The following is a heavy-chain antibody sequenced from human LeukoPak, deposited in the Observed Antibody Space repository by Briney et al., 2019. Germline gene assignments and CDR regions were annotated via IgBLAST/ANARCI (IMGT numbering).Heavy chain of an antibody. Sequence: ASVKVSCKASGYTFTGYYMHWVRQAPGQGLEWMGWINPNSGGTNYAQKFQGRVTMTRDTSISTAYMELSSLRSEDTAVYYCARAGGIVVVPAEAEFDPWGQGTLVTVSS. D-gene: IGHD2-2*01. CDR1: GYTFTGYY. CDR2: INPNSGGT. CDR3: ARAGGIVVVPAEAEFDP. V-gene: IGHV1-2*02. J-gene: IGHJ5*02.